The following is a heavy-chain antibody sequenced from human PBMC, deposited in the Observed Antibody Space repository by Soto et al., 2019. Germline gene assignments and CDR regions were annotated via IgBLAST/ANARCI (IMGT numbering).Heavy chain of an antibody. V-gene: IGHV1-46*01. J-gene: IGHJ4*02. CDR1: GYSFTNYY. CDR2: IHPNGGGT. D-gene: IGHD6-13*01. Sequence: ASVEVSCKASGYSFTNYYMHWARQAPGQGLEYMGVIHPNGGGTSYAQKFQGRVTMTSDTSTSIVYMELSSLRSDDTAVYYCTRTFISSQAGFELWGQGTLVTVSS. CDR3: TRTFISSQAGFEL.